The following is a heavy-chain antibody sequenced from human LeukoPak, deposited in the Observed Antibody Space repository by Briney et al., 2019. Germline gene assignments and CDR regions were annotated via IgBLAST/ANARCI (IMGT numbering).Heavy chain of an antibody. Sequence: PGGSLRLSCAASGFTFSNYGMHWVRQAPGKGLEWVAVIWYDGGNKYYADSVKGRFTISRDNSKNTLYLQMKSLRAEDTAVYYCARGDGYNFFDYWGQGTLVTVSS. CDR1: GFTFSNYG. CDR2: IWYDGGNK. V-gene: IGHV3-33*01. CDR3: ARGDGYNFFDY. D-gene: IGHD5-24*01. J-gene: IGHJ4*02.